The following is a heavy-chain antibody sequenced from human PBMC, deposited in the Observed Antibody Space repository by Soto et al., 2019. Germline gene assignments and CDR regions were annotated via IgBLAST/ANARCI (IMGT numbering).Heavy chain of an antibody. V-gene: IGHV4-30-4*01. Sequence: SETLSLTCSVSGGSISSGYYYWSWIRQPPGKGLEWIGNIYYSGNTYYNPSLKSRLIISIDTSKNQFSLKVGSVTAADTAVYYCARDSGGGTYSSSWDYWGQGTLVTVSS. CDR3: ARDSGGGTYSSSWDY. D-gene: IGHD6-13*01. CDR1: GGSISSGYYY. J-gene: IGHJ4*02. CDR2: IYYSGNT.